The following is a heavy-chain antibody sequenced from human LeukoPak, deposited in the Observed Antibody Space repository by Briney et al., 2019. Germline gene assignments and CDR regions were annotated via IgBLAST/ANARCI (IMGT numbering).Heavy chain of an antibody. CDR3: ARGGYYLI. J-gene: IGHJ4*02. Sequence: PSQTLSLTCTVSGGSISSGGHSWSWIRQPPGTGLEWIGYIYYSGSTNYNPSLKSRVTISVDTSKNQFSLKLSSVTAADTAVYYCARGGYYLIWGQGTLVTVSS. V-gene: IGHV4-61*08. D-gene: IGHD3-22*01. CDR2: IYYSGST. CDR1: GGSISSGGHS.